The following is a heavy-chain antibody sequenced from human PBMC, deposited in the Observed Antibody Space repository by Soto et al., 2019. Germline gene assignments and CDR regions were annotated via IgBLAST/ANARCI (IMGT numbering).Heavy chain of an antibody. V-gene: IGHV3-33*01. D-gene: IGHD1-1*01. Sequence: QKYLVESGGGVVQPGGSLRLSCVASGSIFSGYGMHWVRQAPGKGLEWVAVIWYDGSNKYYADSVKGRFTISRDNSKNMLYLQMRSLRAEDTAVYYCARDGIGGTVFRGFCHYWGQRTLVTVSS. CDR1: GSIFSGYG. CDR2: IWYDGSNK. CDR3: ARDGIGGTVFRGFCHY. J-gene: IGHJ4*02.